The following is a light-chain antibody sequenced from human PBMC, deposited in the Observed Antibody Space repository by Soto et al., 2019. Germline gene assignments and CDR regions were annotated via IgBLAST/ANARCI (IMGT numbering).Light chain of an antibody. CDR1: QSISSY. V-gene: IGKV1-39*01. J-gene: IGKJ3*01. CDR3: QQSYSTPFT. CDR2: AAS. Sequence: DIQMTQAPSSLSASVGDRVTITCRASQSISSYLNCYQQKPGKAPKLLLYAASSLQSGVPSRFSGNGSGTDFTLTISSLLPEDFATYYCQQSYSTPFTFGPGTKVDI.